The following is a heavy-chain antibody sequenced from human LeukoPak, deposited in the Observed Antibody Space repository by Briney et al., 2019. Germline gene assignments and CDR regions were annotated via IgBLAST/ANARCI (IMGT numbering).Heavy chain of an antibody. CDR1: GYTFTAYY. V-gene: IGHV1-2*02. CDR2: INSNSGGS. D-gene: IGHD5-12*01. CDR3: ARDRDILGSTLFDK. J-gene: IGHJ4*02. Sequence: GASVKVSCKASGYTFTAYYMHWVRQAPGQGLEWMGWINSNSGGSNYAQKFQGRVTMTRDTSISTVYMDLSRLRSDDTAVYYCARDRDILGSTLFDKWGQGTLVTVSS.